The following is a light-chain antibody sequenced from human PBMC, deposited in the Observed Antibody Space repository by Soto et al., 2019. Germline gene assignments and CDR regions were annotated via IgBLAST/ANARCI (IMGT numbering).Light chain of an antibody. Sequence: DIQMTQSPSSLSASVGDRVTITCRASQSISSYLNWYQQKPGKAPKLLIHAASSLQSGVPSRFSGSGSGTDFTLTISSLQPEDFATYYCQQSYSTPWTFGQETKVEIK. CDR2: AAS. J-gene: IGKJ1*01. CDR1: QSISSY. CDR3: QQSYSTPWT. V-gene: IGKV1-39*01.